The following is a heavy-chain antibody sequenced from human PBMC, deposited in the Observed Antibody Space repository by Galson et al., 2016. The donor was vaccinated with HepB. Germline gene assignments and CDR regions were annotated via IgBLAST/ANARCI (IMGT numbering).Heavy chain of an antibody. CDR1: GGSISSGGYY. Sequence: TLSLTCTVSGGSISSGGYYWTWIRQHPGKGLEWIGYIYYSGSTYYNSSLKSRVIISVDTSKNQFSLMLGSLTAADTAIYYCARGPNCSGGRGFWFDPGGQGTLVTVSS. CDR2: IYYSGST. D-gene: IGHD2-15*01. CDR3: ARGPNCSGGRGFWFDP. J-gene: IGHJ5*02. V-gene: IGHV4-31*03.